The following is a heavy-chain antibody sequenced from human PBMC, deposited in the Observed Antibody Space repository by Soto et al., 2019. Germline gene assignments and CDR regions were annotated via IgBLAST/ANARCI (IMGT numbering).Heavy chain of an antibody. CDR1: GFTFSNAW. J-gene: IGHJ6*02. D-gene: IGHD2-2*01. V-gene: IGHV3-15*07. CDR3: TTGYCSSTSCYARYYYGMDV. Sequence: TGGSLRLSCAASGFTFSNAWMNWVRQAPGKGLEWVGRIKSKTDGGTTDYAAPVKGRFTISRDDSKNTLYLQMNSLKTEDTAVYYCTTGYCSSTSCYARYYYGMDVWGQGTTVTVSS. CDR2: IKSKTDGGTT.